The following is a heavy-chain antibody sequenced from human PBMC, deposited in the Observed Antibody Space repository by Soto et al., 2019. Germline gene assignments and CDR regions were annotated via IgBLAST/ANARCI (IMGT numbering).Heavy chain of an antibody. J-gene: IGHJ4*02. Sequence: QVQLVQSGAEEKKPGASVKVSCKASGYTFTSYAMHWVRQAPGQRLEWMGWINAGNGNTKYSQKFXGXVXIXXDTSASTAYMELSSLRSEDTAVYYCARGALWCGEWWGQGTLVTVSS. CDR3: ARGALWCGEW. CDR1: GYTFTSYA. V-gene: IGHV1-3*05. CDR2: INAGNGNT. D-gene: IGHD3-10*01.